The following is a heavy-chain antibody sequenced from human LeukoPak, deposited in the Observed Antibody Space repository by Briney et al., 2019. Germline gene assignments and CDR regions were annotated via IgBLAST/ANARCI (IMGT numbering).Heavy chain of an antibody. CDR2: ISGSADNT. CDR1: GFTFSSYA. Sequence: GGSLRPSCAASGFTFSSYAMSWVRQAPGEGLEWVSTISGSADNTNYAEAVKGRFTISRDNSKNTMYLQMNSLRAEDTAVYYCAKQGFGCWGQGTLVTVSS. J-gene: IGHJ4*02. CDR3: AKQGFGC. V-gene: IGHV3-23*01.